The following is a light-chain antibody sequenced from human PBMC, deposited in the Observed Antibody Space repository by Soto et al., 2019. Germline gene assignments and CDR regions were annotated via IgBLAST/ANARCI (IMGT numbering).Light chain of an antibody. CDR1: QSVSSY. V-gene: IGKV3-11*01. Sequence: EIVLTQSPDTLSLSPGERATLSCRASQSVSSYLAWYQHKPGQAPRLLIYGASNRATGIPARFSGSGSGTDFTLTISSLEPEDSAVYYCQQRSNWPPYTFGQGTKLEIK. CDR3: QQRSNWPPYT. J-gene: IGKJ2*01. CDR2: GAS.